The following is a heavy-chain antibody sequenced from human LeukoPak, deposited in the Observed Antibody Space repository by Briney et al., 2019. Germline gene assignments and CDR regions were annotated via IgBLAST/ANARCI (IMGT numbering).Heavy chain of an antibody. V-gene: IGHV1-18*01. CDR3: SRDYYSGSYYGDY. CDR1: GYTFINYG. J-gene: IGHJ4*02. CDR2: ISAYNGNT. Sequence: ASVQVSCKASGYTFINYGFTRVGQAPGQGLEGMGWISAYNGNTNYAQKLQGRVTMTADTSTSTAYMELGSLRSDDTAIYYCSRDYYSGSYYGDYWGQGTLVTVSS. D-gene: IGHD1-26*01.